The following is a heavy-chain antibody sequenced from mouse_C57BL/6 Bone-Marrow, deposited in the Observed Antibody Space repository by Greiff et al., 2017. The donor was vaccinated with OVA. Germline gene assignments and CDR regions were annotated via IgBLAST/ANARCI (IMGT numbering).Heavy chain of an antibody. CDR2: IYPGDGDT. Sequence: VQLQQSGPELVKPGASVKISCKASGYAFSSSWMNWVKQRPGKGLEWIGRIYPGDGDTNYNGKFKGKATLTADKSSSTAYMQLSSLTSGDSAVYFCAPYDYVSWFAYWGQGTLVTVSA. CDR1: GYAFSSSW. D-gene: IGHD2-4*01. V-gene: IGHV1-82*01. CDR3: APYDYVSWFAY. J-gene: IGHJ3*01.